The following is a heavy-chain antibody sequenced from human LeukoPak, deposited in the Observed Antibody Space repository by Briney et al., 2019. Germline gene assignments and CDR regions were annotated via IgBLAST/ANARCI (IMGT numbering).Heavy chain of an antibody. CDR1: GGTFSSYT. D-gene: IGHD5-18*01. J-gene: IGHJ4*02. CDR3: ARDRGDTAPYDY. V-gene: IGHV1-69*13. Sequence: SVKVSCKASGGTFSSYTISWVRQAPGQGLEWMGGIIPIFGTANYAQKFQGRVTITADESTSTAYMELSSLRSEDTAVYYCARDRGDTAPYDYWGQGTLVTVSS. CDR2: IIPIFGTA.